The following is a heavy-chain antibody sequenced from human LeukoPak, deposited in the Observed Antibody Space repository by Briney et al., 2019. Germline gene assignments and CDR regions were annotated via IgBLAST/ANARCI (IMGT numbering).Heavy chain of an antibody. CDR1: GASISSGSHH. Sequence: SETLSLTCTVSGASISSGSHHWSWIRQPAGKGLEWIGRIYTSGSTNYNPSLKSRVSISVDMSMNQFSLKLSSVTAEETAVYYCARDKGGFLYFGEYDPWGQGTLVTVSS. V-gene: IGHV4-61*02. J-gene: IGHJ5*02. D-gene: IGHD3-10*01. CDR2: IYTSGST. CDR3: ARDKGGFLYFGEYDP.